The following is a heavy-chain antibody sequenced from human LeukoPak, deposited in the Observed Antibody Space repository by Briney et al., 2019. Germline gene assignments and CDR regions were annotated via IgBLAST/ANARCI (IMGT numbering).Heavy chain of an antibody. V-gene: IGHV3-33*01. J-gene: IGHJ4*02. D-gene: IGHD5-18*01. CDR2: IWYDGSNK. Sequence: GGSLRLSCAASGFTFSSYGMHWVRQAPGKGLEWVAVIWYDGSNKYYADSVKGRFTISRDNSKNTLYLQMNSLRAEDTAVYYCARDSYSYGLTPDYWGQGTLVTVSS. CDR1: GFTFSSYG. CDR3: ARDSYSYGLTPDY.